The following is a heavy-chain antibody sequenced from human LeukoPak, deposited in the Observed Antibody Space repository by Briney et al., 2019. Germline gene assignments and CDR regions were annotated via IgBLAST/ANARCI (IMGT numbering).Heavy chain of an antibody. D-gene: IGHD6-19*01. CDR3: ARGRPNSSGWYAPGWYYGMDV. CDR2: IRYDGSNK. CDR1: GFTFSSYG. J-gene: IGHJ6*02. V-gene: IGHV3-30*02. Sequence: GGSLRLSCAASGFTFSSYGMHWVRQAPGKGLEWVAFIRYDGSNKYYADSVKGRFTISRDNSKNTLYLQMNSLRAEDTAVYYCARGRPNSSGWYAPGWYYGMDVWGQGTTVTVSS.